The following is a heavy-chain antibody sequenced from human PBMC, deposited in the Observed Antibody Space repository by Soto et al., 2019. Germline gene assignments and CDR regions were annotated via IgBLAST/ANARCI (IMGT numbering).Heavy chain of an antibody. J-gene: IGHJ3*02. CDR3: AKPEGDIVVVVAATFHAFDI. D-gene: IGHD2-15*01. CDR2: ISGSGGST. Sequence: LRLSCAASGFTFSSYAMSWVRQAPGKGLEWVSAISGSGGSTYYADSVKGRFTISRDNSKNTLYLQMNSLRAEDTAVYYCAKPEGDIVVVVAATFHAFDIWGQGTMVTVSS. CDR1: GFTFSSYA. V-gene: IGHV3-23*01.